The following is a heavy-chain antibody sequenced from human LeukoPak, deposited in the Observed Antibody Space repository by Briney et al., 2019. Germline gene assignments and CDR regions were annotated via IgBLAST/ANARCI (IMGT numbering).Heavy chain of an antibody. CDR1: GGSFSGYY. J-gene: IGHJ4*02. CDR2: INHSGST. CDR3: ARGQRRWLQLMNYFDY. Sequence: PSETLSLTCAVYGGSFSGYYWSWIRQPPGKGLEWIGEINHSGSTNYNPSLKSRVTISVDTSKNQFSLKLSSVTAADTAVYYCARGQRRWLQLMNYFDYWGQGTLVTVSS. D-gene: IGHD5-24*01. V-gene: IGHV4-34*01.